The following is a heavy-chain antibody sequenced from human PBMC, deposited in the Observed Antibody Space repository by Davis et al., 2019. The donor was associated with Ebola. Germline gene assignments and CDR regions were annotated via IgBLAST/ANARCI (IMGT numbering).Heavy chain of an antibody. CDR3: ARAPKWLLTPYYYYGMDV. V-gene: IGHV6-1*01. CDR1: GDSVSSNSAA. D-gene: IGHD3-22*01. CDR2: TYYRSKWYN. Sequence: PSETLSLTCAISGDSVSSNSAAWNWIRQSPSRGLEWLGRTYYRSKWYNDYAVSVKSRITINPDTSKNQFSLQLNSVTPEDTAVYYCARAPKWLLTPYYYYGMDVWGQGTTVTVSS. J-gene: IGHJ6*02.